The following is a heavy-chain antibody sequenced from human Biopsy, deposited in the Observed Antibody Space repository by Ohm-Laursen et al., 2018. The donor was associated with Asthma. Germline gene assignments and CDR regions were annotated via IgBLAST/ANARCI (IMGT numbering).Heavy chain of an antibody. D-gene: IGHD3-3*01. J-gene: IGHJ6*02. CDR2: ISYDGSNK. CDR1: GFTFGDYC. Sequence: SLRLSCAAPGFTFGDYCMSWVRQVPGQGLEWVAVISYDGSNKYYADSVKGRFTISRDNSKNTLYLQMNSLRAEDTAVYYCAKDTEGRYDFWSGLSYNYYGMDVWGQGTAVNVSS. V-gene: IGHV3-30*18. CDR3: AKDTEGRYDFWSGLSYNYYGMDV.